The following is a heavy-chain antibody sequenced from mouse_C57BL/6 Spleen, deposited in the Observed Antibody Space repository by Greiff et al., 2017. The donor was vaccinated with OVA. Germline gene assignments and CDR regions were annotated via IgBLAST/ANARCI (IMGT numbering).Heavy chain of an antibody. D-gene: IGHD1-1*01. J-gene: IGHJ1*03. V-gene: IGHV1-19*01. Sequence: EVQLQQSGPVLVKPGASVKMSCKASGYTFTDYYMNRVKQSHGKSLEWIGVINPYNGGTSYNQKFKGKATLTVDKSSSTAYMELNSLTSEDSAVYYGARGVTVVATGYFDVWGTGTTVTVSS. CDR2: INPYNGGT. CDR1: GYTFTDYY. CDR3: ARGVTVVATGYFDV.